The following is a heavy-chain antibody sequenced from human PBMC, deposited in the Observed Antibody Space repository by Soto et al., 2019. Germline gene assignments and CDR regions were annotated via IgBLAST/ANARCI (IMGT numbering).Heavy chain of an antibody. D-gene: IGHD5-18*01. CDR1: GGSISSYY. Sequence: PSETLSLTCTVSGGSISSYYWSWIRQPPGEGLEWIGYIYYSVSTNYNPSLKSRVTISVDTSKNQFSLKLSSVTAADTAVYYCARYQRWIQLSSAFDIWGQGTMVTVSS. J-gene: IGHJ3*02. V-gene: IGHV4-59*01. CDR3: ARYQRWIQLSSAFDI. CDR2: IYYSVST.